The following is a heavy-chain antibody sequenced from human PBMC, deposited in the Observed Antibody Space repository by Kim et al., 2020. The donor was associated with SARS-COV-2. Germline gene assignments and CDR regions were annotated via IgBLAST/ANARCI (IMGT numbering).Heavy chain of an antibody. Sequence: SVKVSCKASGGTFSSYAISWVRQAPGQGLEWMGGIIPIFGTANYAQKFQGRVTITADESTSTAYMELSSLRSEDTAVYYCATRHVVVSASASLAGYYYGMDVGGQGSTVTVSS. V-gene: IGHV1-69*13. CDR1: GGTFSSYA. D-gene: IGHD2-21*01. CDR3: ATRHVVVSASASLAGYYYGMDV. CDR2: IIPIFGTA. J-gene: IGHJ6*02.